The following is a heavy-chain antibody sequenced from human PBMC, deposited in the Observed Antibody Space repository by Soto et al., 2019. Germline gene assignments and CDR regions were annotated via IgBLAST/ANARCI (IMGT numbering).Heavy chain of an antibody. CDR3: ARHPSDFWFDP. CDR1: GGSISSSRYF. CDR2: IYYSGST. D-gene: IGHD2-21*02. V-gene: IGHV4-39*01. J-gene: IGHJ5*02. Sequence: SETLSITSSVTGGSISSSRYFGGLIRQPPGKGLEWIGSIYYSGSTYYNPSLKSRVTVSVDTSKNQFSLKLSSVTAADTAVYYCARHPSDFWFDPWGQGTLVTVS.